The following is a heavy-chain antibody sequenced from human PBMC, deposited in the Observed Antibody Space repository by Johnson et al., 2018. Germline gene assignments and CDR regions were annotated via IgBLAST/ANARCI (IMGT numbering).Heavy chain of an antibody. D-gene: IGHD6-25*01. Sequence: VQLQESGGGLVQPGGSLRLSCTASGFTFSNYAMCWVRQAPGKGLEWVAAVGSMTYYAHSVTGRFTISRDNSKNTVFLQMNSLRAEGTAVYYCAKDRGQRVLLFGMDVWGQGTTVTVSS. J-gene: IGHJ6*02. CDR1: GFTFSNYA. CDR2: VGSMT. V-gene: IGHV3-23*01. CDR3: AKDRGQRVLLFGMDV.